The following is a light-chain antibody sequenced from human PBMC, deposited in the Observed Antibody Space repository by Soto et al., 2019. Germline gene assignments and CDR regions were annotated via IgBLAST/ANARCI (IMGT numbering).Light chain of an antibody. Sequence: QSVLTQPPSASGTPGQRVTISCSGSSSNIGSNYIYWYHHLPGTAPKLLIYRRNQRPSGVPDRLSGSKSGTSASQAISGLRSEDEADYYCAPWDDSLSAQVLFGGGTKLTVL. J-gene: IGLJ2*01. V-gene: IGLV1-47*01. CDR3: APWDDSLSAQVL. CDR1: SSNIGSNY. CDR2: RRN.